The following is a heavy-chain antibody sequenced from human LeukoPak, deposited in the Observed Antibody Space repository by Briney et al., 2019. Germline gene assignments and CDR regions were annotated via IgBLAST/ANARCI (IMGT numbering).Heavy chain of an antibody. CDR2: ISGSGGST. Sequence: PGGSLRLSCAASGFTFSSYAMSWVRQAPGKGLEWVSAISGSGGSTYYADSVKGRFTISRDNSKNTLYLQMNSLRAEDTAVYYCAKVGRYYDSRIGYNYFDYWGQGTLVTVSS. CDR3: AKVGRYYDSRIGYNYFDY. CDR1: GFTFSSYA. V-gene: IGHV3-23*01. D-gene: IGHD3-22*01. J-gene: IGHJ4*02.